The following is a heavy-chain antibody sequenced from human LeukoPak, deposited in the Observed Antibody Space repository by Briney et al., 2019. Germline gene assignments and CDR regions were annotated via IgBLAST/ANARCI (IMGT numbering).Heavy chain of an antibody. CDR2: ISSSGSTI. J-gene: IGHJ4*02. V-gene: IGHV3-11*01. CDR3: ARDPPYCGGDCPLDY. Sequence: GGSLRLSCAASGFTFSDYYMSWIRQAPGKGLEWVSYISSSGSTIHYADSVKGRFTISRDNAKNSLYLQMNSLRAEDTAVYYCARDPPYCGGDCPLDYWGQGTLVTVSS. CDR1: GFTFSDYY. D-gene: IGHD2-21*02.